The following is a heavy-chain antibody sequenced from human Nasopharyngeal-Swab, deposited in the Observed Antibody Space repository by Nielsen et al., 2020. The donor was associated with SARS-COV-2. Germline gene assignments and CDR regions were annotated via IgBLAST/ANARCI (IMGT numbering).Heavy chain of an antibody. D-gene: IGHD1-20*01. CDR3: ARVSVMYNWKGVVDY. V-gene: IGHV4-38-2*02. Sequence: WSRQPPGKGLEWIGSIYHSGSTYYNPSLKSRVTISVDTSKNQFSLKLSSVTVADTAVYYCARVSVMYNWKGVVDYWGQGTLVTVSS. J-gene: IGHJ4*02. CDR2: IYHSGST.